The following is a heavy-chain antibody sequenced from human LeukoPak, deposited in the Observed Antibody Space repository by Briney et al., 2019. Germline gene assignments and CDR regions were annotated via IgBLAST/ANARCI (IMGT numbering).Heavy chain of an antibody. CDR3: ARSTGSTMFIDY. Sequence: SQTLSLTCTVSGGSISSGDYYWSWIRQPPGKGLEWIGYIYYSGNTDYNPSLKSRVAISVDTSENQFSLKLSSVTAADTAVYYCARSTGSTMFIDYWGQGTLVTVSS. CDR1: GGSISSGDYY. D-gene: IGHD3-10*02. J-gene: IGHJ4*02. CDR2: IYYSGNT. V-gene: IGHV4-30-4*08.